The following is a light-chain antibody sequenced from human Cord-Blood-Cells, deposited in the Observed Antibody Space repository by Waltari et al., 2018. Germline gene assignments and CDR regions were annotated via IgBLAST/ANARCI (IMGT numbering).Light chain of an antibody. CDR3: SSYTSSSTLVV. CDR2: EVS. J-gene: IGLJ2*01. V-gene: IGLV2-14*01. CDR1: RSDVGGYNY. Sequence: SARTQPAPLSGSPGQSITISCTGPRSDVGGYNYVSCSQQHPGKTPKPMIYEVSNRPSGVSNRFSGSKSGNTASLTISGLQAEDEADYYCSSYTSSSTLVVFGGGTKLTVL.